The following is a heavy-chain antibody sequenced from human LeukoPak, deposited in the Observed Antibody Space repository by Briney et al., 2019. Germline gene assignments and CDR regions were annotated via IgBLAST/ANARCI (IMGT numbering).Heavy chain of an antibody. CDR1: GFTFSSYG. Sequence: AGGSLRLSCAASGFTFSSYGMSWVRQAPGKGLEWVSAISGSGGSTYYADSVKGRFTISRDNSKNTLYLQMNSLRAEDTAVYYCARGKYQLLFLPPGGIDYWGQGTLVTVSS. J-gene: IGHJ4*02. CDR3: ARGKYQLLFLPPGGIDY. V-gene: IGHV3-23*01. CDR2: ISGSGGST. D-gene: IGHD2-2*01.